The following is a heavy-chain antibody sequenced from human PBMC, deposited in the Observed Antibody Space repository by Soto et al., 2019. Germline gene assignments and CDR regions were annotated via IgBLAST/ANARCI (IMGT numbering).Heavy chain of an antibody. Sequence: SETLSLTCTVTGGYISSYYWSWIRQPQGKGLEWIGYIYYSGSTNYNPSLKSRVTISVDTSKNQFSLKLSSVTAADTAVYYCARDLSSAGYYYYMDVCGKGTTVTVSS. CDR1: GGYISSYY. CDR3: ARDLSSAGYYYYMDV. J-gene: IGHJ6*03. V-gene: IGHV4-59*01. D-gene: IGHD3-16*02. CDR2: IYYSGST.